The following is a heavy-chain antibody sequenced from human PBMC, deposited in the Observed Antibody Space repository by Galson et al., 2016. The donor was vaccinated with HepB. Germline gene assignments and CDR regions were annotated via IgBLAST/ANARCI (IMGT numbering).Heavy chain of an antibody. Sequence: TLSLTCTVSGGSIDRVGYGWTWIRQFPGKGLEWIGYIYRTGSTHYNPSLKNRITISFDMSLSQFSLNLGSVTAADTAVYYCARNTYVVLPTATNGPHAFDIWGQGTMVTVS. V-gene: IGHV4-31*03. CDR1: GGSIDRVGYG. D-gene: IGHD2-2*01. CDR2: IYRTGST. CDR3: ARNTYVVLPTATNGPHAFDI. J-gene: IGHJ3*02.